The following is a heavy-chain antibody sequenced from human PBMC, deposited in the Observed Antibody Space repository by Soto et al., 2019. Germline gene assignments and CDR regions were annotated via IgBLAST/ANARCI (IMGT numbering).Heavy chain of an antibody. CDR1: GFPFSSYA. CDR2: ISGSGGST. V-gene: IGHV3-23*01. J-gene: IGHJ6*02. D-gene: IGHD4-4*01. Sequence: GVSLRLSCAASGFPFSSYAMSWVRQAPGKGLEWVSAISGSGGSTYYADSVKGRFTISRDNSKNTLYLQMNSLRTEDTALYYCAKDIVQDSSKYYDGMDVWGQGTTVTVSS. CDR3: AKDIVQDSSKYYDGMDV.